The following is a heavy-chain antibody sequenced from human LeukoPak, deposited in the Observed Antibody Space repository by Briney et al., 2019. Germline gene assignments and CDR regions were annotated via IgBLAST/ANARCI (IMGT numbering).Heavy chain of an antibody. V-gene: IGHV3-53*01. CDR1: GFTVSSNY. Sequence: QSGGSLRLSCAASGFTVSSNYMSWVRQAPGKGLEWVSVIYSGGSTYYADSVKGRFTISRDNSKNTLYLQMNSLRAEDTAIYYCAKDDDGTKPAFYFDFWGQGALVTVSS. J-gene: IGHJ4*02. D-gene: IGHD2-2*01. CDR3: AKDDDGTKPAFYFDF. CDR2: IYSGGST.